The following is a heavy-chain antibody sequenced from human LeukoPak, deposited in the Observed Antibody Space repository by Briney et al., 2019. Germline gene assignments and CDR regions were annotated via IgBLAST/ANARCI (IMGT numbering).Heavy chain of an antibody. CDR2: IHTSGTT. Sequence: SETLSLTCTVSGASMSSYYWSWIRQPAGRGLEWVGRIHTSGTTDYNPSLKSRVTMSVDTSNNQFSLRLTSVTAADTAVYYCARCVVPDVMGAFDNWGQGTMVTVSS. J-gene: IGHJ3*02. V-gene: IGHV4-4*07. D-gene: IGHD2-15*01. CDR1: GASMSSYY. CDR3: ARCVVPDVMGAFDN.